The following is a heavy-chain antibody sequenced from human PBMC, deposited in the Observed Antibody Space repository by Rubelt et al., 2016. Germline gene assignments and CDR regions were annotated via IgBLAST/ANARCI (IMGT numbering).Heavy chain of an antibody. J-gene: IGHJ4*02. CDR3: ARYYYDSSGYVYFDY. V-gene: IGHV1-18*01. Sequence: QVPLVQSGAEVKKPGASVKVSCKASGYTFTSYGISWVRQAPGQGLEWMGWISAYNGNTNYAQKLQGRVTMTQDTATSTAYMELRSLRSDDTAVYYCARYYYDSSGYVYFDYWGQGTLVTVSS. D-gene: IGHD3-22*01. CDR1: GYTFTSYG. CDR2: ISAYNGNT.